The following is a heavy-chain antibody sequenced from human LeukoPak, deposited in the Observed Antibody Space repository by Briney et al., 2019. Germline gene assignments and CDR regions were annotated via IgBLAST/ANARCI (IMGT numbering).Heavy chain of an antibody. CDR3: TRGRRLCGGDCHSWFDS. J-gene: IGHJ5*01. D-gene: IGHD2-21*02. V-gene: IGHV3-21*01. CDR1: GFALSDYA. CDR2: ISSGATYI. Sequence: GGSLRLSCAASGFALSDYAINWVRQAPGKGLEWVSSISSGATYIYYADSLRGRFTISRDSAMDSVSLQMDSLRAEDTAVYYCTRGRRLCGGDCHSWFDSWGQGTLVTVSS.